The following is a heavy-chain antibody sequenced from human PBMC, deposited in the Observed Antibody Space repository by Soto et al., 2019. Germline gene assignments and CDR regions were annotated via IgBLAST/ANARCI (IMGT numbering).Heavy chain of an antibody. CDR1: GFTFSSYA. Sequence: PGGSLRLSCAASGFTFSSYAMSWVRQAPGKGLEWVSAISGSGGSTYYADSVKGRFTISRDNSKNTLYLQMNSLRAEDTAVYYCAKDLNQYDFWSGSEIPAYFDYWGQGTLVTVSS. CDR3: AKDLNQYDFWSGSEIPAYFDY. D-gene: IGHD3-3*01. CDR2: ISGSGGST. J-gene: IGHJ4*02. V-gene: IGHV3-23*01.